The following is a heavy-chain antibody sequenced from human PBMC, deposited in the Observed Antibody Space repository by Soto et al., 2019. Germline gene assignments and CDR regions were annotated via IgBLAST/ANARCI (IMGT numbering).Heavy chain of an antibody. CDR2: IWYDGSNK. CDR3: ARDGVTKETFDI. D-gene: IGHD4-17*01. CDR1: GFTFSSYG. J-gene: IGHJ3*02. Sequence: QAQLVESGGGVVQPGRSLRLSCAASGFTFSSYGMHWVRQAPGKGLEWVAVIWYDGSNKYYADSVKGRFTISRDNSKNTLYLQMNSLRAEDTAVYYCARDGVTKETFDIWGQGTMVTVSS. V-gene: IGHV3-33*01.